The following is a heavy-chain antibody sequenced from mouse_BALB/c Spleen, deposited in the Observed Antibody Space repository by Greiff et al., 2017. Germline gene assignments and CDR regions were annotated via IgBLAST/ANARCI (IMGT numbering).Heavy chain of an antibody. CDR3: ATYGYDDAMDY. D-gene: IGHD2-2*01. CDR2: INPSTGYT. V-gene: IGHV1-7*01. Sequence: VQLQQSGAELAKPGASVKMSCKASGYTFTSYWMHWVKQRPGQGLEWIGYINPSTGYTEYNQKFKDKATLTADKSSSTAYMQLSSLTSEDSAVYYCATYGYDDAMDYWGQGTSVTVSS. CDR1: GYTFTSYW. J-gene: IGHJ4*01.